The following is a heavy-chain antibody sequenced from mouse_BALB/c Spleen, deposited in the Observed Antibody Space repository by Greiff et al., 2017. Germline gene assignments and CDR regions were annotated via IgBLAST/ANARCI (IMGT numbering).Heavy chain of an antibody. J-gene: IGHJ3*01. D-gene: IGHD2-1*01. CDR3: ARDNGNYDY. CDR1: GYSITSGYY. Sequence: ESGPGLVKPSQSLSLTCSVTGYSITSGYYWNWIRQFPGNKLEWMGYISYDGSNNYNPSLKNRISITRDTSKNQFFLKLNSVTTEDTATYYCARDNGNYDYWGQGTLVTVSA. V-gene: IGHV3-6*02. CDR2: ISYDGSN.